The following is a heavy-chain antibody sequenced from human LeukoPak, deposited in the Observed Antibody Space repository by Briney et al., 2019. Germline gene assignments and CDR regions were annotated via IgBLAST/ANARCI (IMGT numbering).Heavy chain of an antibody. CDR2: ISGSGART. Sequence: GGSLRLSCAASGFTFSNYVMNWVRQAPGKGLEWVSGISGSGARTYYADSVKGRFTISRDNSKNTLYLQMNSLSAEDTAVYYCARFKDGYNRFDSWGQGTLVTVSS. CDR1: GFTFSNYV. CDR3: ARFKDGYNRFDS. J-gene: IGHJ4*02. V-gene: IGHV3-23*01. D-gene: IGHD5-24*01.